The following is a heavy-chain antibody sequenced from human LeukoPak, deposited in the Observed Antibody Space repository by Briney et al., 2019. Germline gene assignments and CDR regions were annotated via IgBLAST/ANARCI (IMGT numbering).Heavy chain of an antibody. D-gene: IGHD5-24*01. CDR3: AKGVLYGGDGYNYFDY. CDR1: GFTFDDYA. V-gene: IGHV3-9*01. CDR2: ISWNSGSI. J-gene: IGHJ4*02. Sequence: GGSLRLSCAASGFTFDDYAMHWVRQAPGKGLEWVSRISWNSGSIGYADSVKGRFTISRDNAKNSLYLQMNSLGAEDTALYYCAKGVLYGGDGYNYFDYWGQGTLVTVSS.